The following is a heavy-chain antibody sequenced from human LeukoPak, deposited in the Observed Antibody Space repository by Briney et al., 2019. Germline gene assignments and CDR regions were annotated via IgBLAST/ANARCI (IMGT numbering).Heavy chain of an antibody. CDR3: AKDLGRLGETPMYYFDY. D-gene: IGHD3-10*01. Sequence: QPGGSLRLSCAASGFTFSSYWMSWVRQAPGKGLEWVANIKQDGSEKYYVDSVKGRFTISRDNAKNSLYLQMNSLRAEDTAVYYCAKDLGRLGETPMYYFDYWGQGTLVTVSS. J-gene: IGHJ4*02. CDR1: GFTFSSYW. CDR2: IKQDGSEK. V-gene: IGHV3-7*03.